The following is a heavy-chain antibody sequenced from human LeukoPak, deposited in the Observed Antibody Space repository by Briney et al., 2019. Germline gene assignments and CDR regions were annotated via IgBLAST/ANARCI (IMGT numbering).Heavy chain of an antibody. V-gene: IGHV1-8*01. Sequence: GASVKVSCKASGYTFTSYDINWVRQATGQGLEWMGWMNPNSGNTGYAQKFQGRVTMTRNTSISTAYMELSSLRSEDTAVYYCARGRGNNQLKYRKLRRYYFDYWGQGTLVTVSS. J-gene: IGHJ4*02. CDR2: MNPNSGNT. CDR3: ARGRGNNQLKYRKLRRYYFDY. D-gene: IGHD2/OR15-2a*01. CDR1: GYTFTSYD.